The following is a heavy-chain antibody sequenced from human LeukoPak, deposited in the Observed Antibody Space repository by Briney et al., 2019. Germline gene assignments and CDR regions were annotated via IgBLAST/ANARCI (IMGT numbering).Heavy chain of an antibody. CDR2: INHSGST. CDR1: GGSFSGYY. J-gene: IGHJ5*02. V-gene: IGHV4-34*01. CDR3: ARRIGPGGWFDP. Sequence: PSETLSLTCAVYGGSFSGYYWSWIRQPPGKGLEWIGEINHSGSTNYNPSLKSRVTISVDTSKNQFSLKLSSVTAADTAVYYCARRIGPGGWFDPWGQGTLVTVSS. D-gene: IGHD1-26*01.